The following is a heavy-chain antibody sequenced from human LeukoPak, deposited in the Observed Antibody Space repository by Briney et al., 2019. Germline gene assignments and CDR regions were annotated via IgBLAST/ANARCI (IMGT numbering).Heavy chain of an antibody. CDR2: ISASGGST. Sequence: GGSLRLSCAASGFTFSSSAMTWVRQPPGKGLEWVSAISASGGSTYYADSVKGRFTISRDNSKNTLYLQMNSLRAEDTAVYYCAKDLSGNDYWGQGTLVTVSS. V-gene: IGHV3-23*01. J-gene: IGHJ4*02. CDR1: GFTFSSSA. CDR3: AKDLSGNDY.